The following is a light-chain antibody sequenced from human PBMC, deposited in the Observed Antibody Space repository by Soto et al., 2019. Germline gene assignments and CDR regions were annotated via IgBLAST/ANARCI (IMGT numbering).Light chain of an antibody. V-gene: IGLV1-44*01. CDR2: SND. Sequence: QSVLTQPPSASGTPGQSVTISCSGSTSNIGSNTVNWYQQLPGTAPKLLVYSNDQRPSGVPDRFPASKSGTSAFLAISGLQSEDEADYDCAVWDDSLNAWVFGGGTKVTVL. J-gene: IGLJ3*02. CDR3: AVWDDSLNAWV. CDR1: TSNIGSNT.